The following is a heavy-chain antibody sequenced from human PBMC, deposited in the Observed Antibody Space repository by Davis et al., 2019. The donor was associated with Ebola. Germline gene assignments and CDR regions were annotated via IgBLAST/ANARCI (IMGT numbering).Heavy chain of an antibody. Sequence: SVKVSCKASGGTFSSYAISWVRQAPGQGPEWMGGIIPIFGTANYAQKFQGRVTITADKSTSTAYMELSSLRSEDTAVYYCARDPYGDYPDYWGQGTLVTVSS. CDR2: IIPIFGTA. CDR3: ARDPYGDYPDY. V-gene: IGHV1-69*06. CDR1: GGTFSSYA. J-gene: IGHJ4*02. D-gene: IGHD4-17*01.